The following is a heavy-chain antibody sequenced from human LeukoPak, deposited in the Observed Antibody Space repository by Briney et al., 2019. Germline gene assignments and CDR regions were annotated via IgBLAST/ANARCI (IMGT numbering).Heavy chain of an antibody. V-gene: IGHV3-64*01. D-gene: IGHD1-26*01. Sequence: PGGSLRLSCAASGFTFSSYAMHWVRQAPGKGLEYVSAISSNGGSTYYANSVKGRFTISRDNSKNTLYLQMGSLRAEDMAVYYCARDSVVGAKAGMYFDYWGQGTLVTVSS. CDR2: ISSNGGST. J-gene: IGHJ4*02. CDR3: ARDSVVGAKAGMYFDY. CDR1: GFTFSSYA.